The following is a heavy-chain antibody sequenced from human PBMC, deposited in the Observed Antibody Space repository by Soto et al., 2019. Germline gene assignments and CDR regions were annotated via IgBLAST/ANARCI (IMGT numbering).Heavy chain of an antibody. CDR2: ISGSGGST. Sequence: AGGSLRLSCAASGFTFISYAIICVRHSPFKWLEWVSAISGSGGSTYYADSVKGRFTISRDNSKNTLYLQMNSLRAEDTAVYYCAKGWIEIAAAENDAFDIWGQGTMVTVSS. CDR1: GFTFISYA. CDR3: AKGWIEIAAAENDAFDI. V-gene: IGHV3-23*01. D-gene: IGHD6-13*01. J-gene: IGHJ3*02.